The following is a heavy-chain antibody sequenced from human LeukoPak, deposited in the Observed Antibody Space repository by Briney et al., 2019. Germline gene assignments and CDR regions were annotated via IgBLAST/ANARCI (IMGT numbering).Heavy chain of an antibody. CDR3: AREEVFGVQVPGFYAFDN. Sequence: PSETLSLICSVSGGSISGYFWSWIRQPAGKGLEWIGRFYTSGDAYYKPSLRSRVTMSVDKSKNQISLEVQSVTAADTAVYCAREEVFGVQVPGFYAFDNWGQGILVTVSS. CDR2: FYTSGDA. D-gene: IGHD3-3*01. J-gene: IGHJ4*02. V-gene: IGHV4-4*07. CDR1: GGSISGYF.